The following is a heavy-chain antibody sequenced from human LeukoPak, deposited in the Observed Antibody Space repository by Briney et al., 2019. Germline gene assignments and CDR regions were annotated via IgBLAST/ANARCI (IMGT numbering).Heavy chain of an antibody. CDR3: AISTLGELSLLGDY. CDR2: ISGSGGST. CDR1: GFTFSSYA. Sequence: PGASLRLSCAASGFTFSSYAMSWVRQAPGKGLEWGSAISGSGGSTYYADSVKGRFTISRDNSKNTLYLQMNSLRAEDTAVYYCAISTLGELSLLGDYWGQGTLVTVSS. D-gene: IGHD3-16*02. V-gene: IGHV3-23*01. J-gene: IGHJ4*02.